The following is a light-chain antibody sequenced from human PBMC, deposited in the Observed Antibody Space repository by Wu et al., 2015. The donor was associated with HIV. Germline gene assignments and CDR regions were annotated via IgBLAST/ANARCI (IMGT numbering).Light chain of an antibody. V-gene: IGKV3-15*01. J-gene: IGKJ4*01. Sequence: ETMMTQSPATLSVSPGERATLSCRASHSISSNLAWYQQKPGQAPRLLIYGASTRATGIPARFIGSGSGTEFTLTISSLQSEDFAVYYCQHYNKIPPLTFGGGTKVEIK. CDR2: GAS. CDR3: QHYNKIPPLT. CDR1: HSISSN.